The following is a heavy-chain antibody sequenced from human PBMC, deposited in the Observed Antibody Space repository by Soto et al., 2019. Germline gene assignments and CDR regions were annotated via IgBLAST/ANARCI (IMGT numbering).Heavy chain of an antibody. CDR2: MYYSGST. J-gene: IGHJ4*02. CDR3: ARRAAAAGTPFDY. D-gene: IGHD6-13*01. Sequence: SETLSLTCTVSGGSVSSGIYHWSWIRQPPGKALEWIGYMYYSGSTNYNPSLKSRVTISVDTSKNQFSLKLTSVTAADTAVYYCARRAAAAGTPFDYWGQGTLVTVSS. V-gene: IGHV4-61*01. CDR1: GGSVSSGIYH.